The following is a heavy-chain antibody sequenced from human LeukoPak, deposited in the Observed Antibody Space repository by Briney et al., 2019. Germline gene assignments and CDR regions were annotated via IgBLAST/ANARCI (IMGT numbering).Heavy chain of an antibody. CDR3: ARGVEGSSRAFDI. CDR2: TYYRSKWYN. CDR1: GDSVSSNSAA. J-gene: IGHJ3*02. Sequence: SQTLSLTCAISGDSVSSNSAAWNWIRQSPSRGLEGLGRTYYRSKWYNDYAVSVKSRITVNPDTPKNQFSLQMNSVTPEDTAVYYCARGVEGSSRAFDIWGQGTMVTVSS. D-gene: IGHD6-13*01. V-gene: IGHV6-1*01.